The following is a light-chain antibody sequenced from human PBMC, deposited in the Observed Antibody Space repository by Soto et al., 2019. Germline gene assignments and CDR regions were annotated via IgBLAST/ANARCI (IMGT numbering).Light chain of an antibody. CDR3: QKYNSALLFT. CDR1: QGISNY. V-gene: IGKV1-27*01. J-gene: IGKJ3*01. Sequence: DIQMTQSPSSLSASVGDRVTITCRASQGISNYLAWYQQKPGKVPKLLIYAASTLQSGVPSRFSGSGSGTDFTLTISSLQPEDVATYYCQKYNSALLFTFGHGTKVDIQ. CDR2: AAS.